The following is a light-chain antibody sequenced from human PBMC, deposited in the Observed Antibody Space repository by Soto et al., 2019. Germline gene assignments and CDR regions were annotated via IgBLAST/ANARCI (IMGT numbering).Light chain of an antibody. CDR3: SSYTTSSTLVV. V-gene: IGLV2-14*01. CDR1: SSDVADYNY. J-gene: IGLJ2*01. CDR2: EVS. Sequence: QSALTQPASVSGSPGQSITISRTGTSSDVADYNYVSWYQQHPGKPPKLVIYEVSGRPSGISNRFSGSKSGNTASLTISGLQAEDEADYYCSSYTTSSTLVVFGGGTKLTVL.